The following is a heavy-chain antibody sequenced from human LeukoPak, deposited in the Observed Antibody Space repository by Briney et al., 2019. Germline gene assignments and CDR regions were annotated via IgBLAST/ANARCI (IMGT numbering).Heavy chain of an antibody. D-gene: IGHD2-8*01. Sequence: PGGSLRLSCAASGFTFSSYEMNWVPQAPGKGLEWVSYISSSGSTIYYADSVKGRFTISRDNAKNSLSLQVNSLRAEDTAVYYCARLYGETDYWGQGTLVTVSS. J-gene: IGHJ4*02. CDR2: ISSSGSTI. CDR1: GFTFSSYE. CDR3: ARLYGETDY. V-gene: IGHV3-48*03.